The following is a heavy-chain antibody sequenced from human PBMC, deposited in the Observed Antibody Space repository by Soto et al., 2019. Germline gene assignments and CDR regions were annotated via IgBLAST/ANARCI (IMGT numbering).Heavy chain of an antibody. Sequence: QLQLQESGPGLVKPSETLSLTCTVSGGSISSSSYYWGWIRQPPGKGLEWIGSIYYSGSTYYNPSLKSPVTLSVHTSKTPFSLKLSSVTAADTAVYYCARLVYDSSGYRPGWGQGTLVTVSS. CDR1: GGSISSSSYY. CDR2: IYYSGST. J-gene: IGHJ4*02. CDR3: ARLVYDSSGYRPG. D-gene: IGHD3-22*01. V-gene: IGHV4-39*01.